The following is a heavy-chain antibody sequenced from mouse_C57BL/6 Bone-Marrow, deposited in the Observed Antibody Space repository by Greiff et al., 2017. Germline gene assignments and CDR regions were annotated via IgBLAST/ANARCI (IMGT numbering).Heavy chain of an antibody. D-gene: IGHD2-4*01. J-gene: IGHJ1*03. CDR3: ARKVYDYDDCRYFDV. Sequence: QVQLQQPGAELVKPGASVKLSCKASGYTFTSYWMHWVKQRPGQGLEWIGMIHPNSGSTNYNEKFKSKATLSVDKSSSTAYMQLSSLTSEYSAVYYCARKVYDYDDCRYFDVWGTGTTVTVSS. CDR2: IHPNSGST. CDR1: GYTFTSYW. V-gene: IGHV1-64*01.